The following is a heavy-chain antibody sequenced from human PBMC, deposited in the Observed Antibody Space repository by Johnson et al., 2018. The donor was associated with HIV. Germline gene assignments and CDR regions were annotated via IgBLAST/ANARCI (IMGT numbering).Heavy chain of an antibody. V-gene: IGHV3-30*04. Sequence: QVQLVESGGGVVRPGRSLRLSCAASGFTFSTCPMHWVRQAPGKGLEWVAVISYDGSTKYYADSVKGRFTISRDNSKNTLYVQMNSLRAEDTAVYYCAKGGPYYGDYRSDAFDIWGQGTMVTVSS. CDR2: ISYDGSTK. J-gene: IGHJ3*02. CDR3: AKGGPYYGDYRSDAFDI. D-gene: IGHD4-17*01. CDR1: GFTFSTCP.